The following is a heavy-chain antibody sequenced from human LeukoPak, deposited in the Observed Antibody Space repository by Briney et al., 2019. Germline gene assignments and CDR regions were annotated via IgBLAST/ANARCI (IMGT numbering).Heavy chain of an antibody. J-gene: IGHJ4*02. D-gene: IGHD5-12*01. V-gene: IGHV3-30*18. CDR3: SKGYSTVATLDS. Sequence: GGSLRLSCAASGFTFSSYGMHWVRQAPGKGLEWVAVISYDGSNKYYADSVKGRFTISRDNSKNTLYLQMNSLRAEDTAVYYCSKGYSTVATLDSGGQGPLVTVSS. CDR1: GFTFSSYG. CDR2: ISYDGSNK.